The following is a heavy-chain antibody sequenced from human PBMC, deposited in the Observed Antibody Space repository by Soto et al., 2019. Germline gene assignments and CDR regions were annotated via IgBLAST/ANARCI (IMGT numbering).Heavy chain of an antibody. D-gene: IGHD1-26*01. CDR2: IRSKAYGGTT. CDR3: TRDEVGAIDY. J-gene: IGHJ4*02. Sequence: GGSLRISCTASGFTFGDYAMSWVRQAPGKGLEWVGFIRSKAYGGTTEYAASVKGRFTISRDDSKSIAYLQMNSLKTEDTAVYYCTRDEVGAIDYWGQGTLVTVSS. V-gene: IGHV3-49*04. CDR1: GFTFGDYA.